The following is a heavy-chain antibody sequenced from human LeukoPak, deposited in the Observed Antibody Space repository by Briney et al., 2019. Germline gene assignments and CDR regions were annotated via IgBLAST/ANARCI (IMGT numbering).Heavy chain of an antibody. CDR3: ARRATIFGVVIKYYFDY. CDR2: MYPGDSDT. D-gene: IGHD3-3*01. CDR1: GYSFTSYW. J-gene: IGHJ4*02. V-gene: IGHV5-51*01. Sequence: GESLKISCKASGYSFTSYWIGWVRQVSGKGLERMGMMYPGDSDTKYSPSFQGQVTMSAAKSISTAYLQWSSLKASDTAMYYCARRATIFGVVIKYYFDYWGQGTLVTVSS.